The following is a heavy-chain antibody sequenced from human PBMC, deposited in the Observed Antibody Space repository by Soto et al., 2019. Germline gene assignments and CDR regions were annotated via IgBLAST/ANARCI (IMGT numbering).Heavy chain of an antibody. CDR1: GDTFSSYA. D-gene: IGHD2-2*01. CDR3: ARSQGSSTSLEIYYYYYYGMDV. Sequence: QVQLVQSGAEVKKPGSSVKVSCKASGDTFSSYAISWVRQAPGQGLEWMGGIIPISGTANYAQKFQGRVTITADESTRTAYMELSSLRSEDTAVYYCARSQGSSTSLEIYYYYYYGMDVWGQGTTVTVSS. J-gene: IGHJ6*02. V-gene: IGHV1-69*01. CDR2: IIPISGTA.